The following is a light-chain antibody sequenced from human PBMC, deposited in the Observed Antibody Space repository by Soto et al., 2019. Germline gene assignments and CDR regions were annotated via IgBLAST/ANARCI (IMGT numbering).Light chain of an antibody. V-gene: IGKV3D-7*01. CDR2: GTS. J-gene: IGKJ1*01. CDR1: QTVSRMY. Sequence: ESVLTQSPATLSLSPGERATLSCRASQTVSRMYLSWFQQKPGQAPRLLIYGTSTRATGIPVRFTGSGAGTDFTLTISSLQPEDFAVYFCHQDINLPWTFGQGTKVDIK. CDR3: HQDINLPWT.